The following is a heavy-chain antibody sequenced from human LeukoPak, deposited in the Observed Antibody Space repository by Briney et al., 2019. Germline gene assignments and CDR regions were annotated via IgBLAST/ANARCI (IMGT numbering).Heavy chain of an antibody. J-gene: IGHJ4*02. Sequence: GGSLRLSCAASGFTFSRHAMNWVRQAPGKGLEWVSSITSSASYRYHSDSVKGRFTISRDNAKNSLYLQMNSLRVEDTAVYYCASENIVGTSGALFDYWDQGTLVTVSS. CDR3: ASENIVGTSGALFDY. V-gene: IGHV3-21*01. CDR1: GFTFSRHA. D-gene: IGHD5-12*01. CDR2: ITSSASYR.